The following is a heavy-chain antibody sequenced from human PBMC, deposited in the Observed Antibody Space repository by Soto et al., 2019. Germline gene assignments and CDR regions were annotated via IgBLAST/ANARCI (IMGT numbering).Heavy chain of an antibody. CDR3: ARQGGAYGMDV. Sequence: QVQLVQSGAEVKKPGASVKVSCKASGYTFTSYYMHWVRQAPGQGLEWMGIINPSGGSTSYAQKFQGRVTMTRDTSTSTVSMELSSLRSEDTAVYYCARQGGAYGMDVWGQGTTVTVSS. V-gene: IGHV1-46*03. CDR2: INPSGGST. D-gene: IGHD3-16*01. J-gene: IGHJ6*02. CDR1: GYTFTSYY.